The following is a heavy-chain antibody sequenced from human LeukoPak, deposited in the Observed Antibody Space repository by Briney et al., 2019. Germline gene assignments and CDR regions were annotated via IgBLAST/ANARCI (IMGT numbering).Heavy chain of an antibody. J-gene: IGHJ4*02. CDR3: ARDQYSGSLDY. CDR1: RGSISSYY. D-gene: IGHD1-26*01. V-gene: IGHV4-4*07. CDR2: FYSTGST. Sequence: SETLSLTCTVSRGSISSYYWTWIRQPAGKGLEWIGRFYSTGSTNYNPSLKSRVTMSVDTSKNQFSLKLSSVTAADTAVYYCARDQYSGSLDYWGQGTLVTVSS.